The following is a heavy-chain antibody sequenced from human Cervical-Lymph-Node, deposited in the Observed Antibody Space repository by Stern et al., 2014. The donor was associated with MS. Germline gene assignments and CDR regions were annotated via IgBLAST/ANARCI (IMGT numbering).Heavy chain of an antibody. CDR2: IFPGGSDI. CDR3: ASQRYFDY. Sequence: VQLVQSGPEVKRPGESLKISCQASGYTFTSYWIGWVRQMPGKGLEWIAIIFPGGSDIRYSPSFQGQVTISADKSSSTAYVQGNNLKASDTARYYCASQRYFDYWGQVTLVTVSS. J-gene: IGHJ4*02. V-gene: IGHV5-51*01. CDR1: GYTFTSYW.